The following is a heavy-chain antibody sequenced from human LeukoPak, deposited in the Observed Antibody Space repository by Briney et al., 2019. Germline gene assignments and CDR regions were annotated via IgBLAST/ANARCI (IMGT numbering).Heavy chain of an antibody. CDR3: ARHREWGGSYYIEN. CDR2: IHPRDSDT. J-gene: IGHJ4*02. Sequence: GVSLKISCKGSGSNFINYWIGWVRQKPGKGLEWMGIIHPRDSDTRYSPSFLGQVTISVDTSTSTAYLQWSSLKASDTAVYHCARHREWGGSYYIENWGQGALVIVSS. D-gene: IGHD2-15*01. V-gene: IGHV5-51*01. CDR1: GSNFINYW.